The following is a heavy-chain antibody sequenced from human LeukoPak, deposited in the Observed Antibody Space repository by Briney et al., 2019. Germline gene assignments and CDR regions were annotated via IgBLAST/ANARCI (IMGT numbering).Heavy chain of an antibody. D-gene: IGHD3-3*01. V-gene: IGHV3-48*04. CDR2: ISSSGSTI. J-gene: IGHJ4*02. CDR3: ARYDFWSGLIDY. Sequence: GGSLRLSCAASGFTFSSYWMSWVRQAPGKGLEWVSYISSSGSTIYYADSVKGRFTISRDNAKNSLYLQMNSLRAEDTAVYYCARYDFWSGLIDYWGQGTLVTVSS. CDR1: GFTFSSYW.